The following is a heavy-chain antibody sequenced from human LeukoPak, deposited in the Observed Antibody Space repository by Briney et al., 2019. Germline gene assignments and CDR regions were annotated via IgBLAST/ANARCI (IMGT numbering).Heavy chain of an antibody. V-gene: IGHV3-23*01. CDR1: GLTFSSYA. D-gene: IGHD2-15*01. CDR2: ISGTGGST. J-gene: IGHJ4*02. Sequence: GGSLRLSCAASGLTFSSYAMSWVRQAPGKGLEWVSAISGTGGSTYYADSVKGRFTISRDNSKNTLYLQMNSLRAEDTAVYYCARDLGYCSGGSCYTVFDYWGQGTLVTVSS. CDR3: ARDLGYCSGGSCYTVFDY.